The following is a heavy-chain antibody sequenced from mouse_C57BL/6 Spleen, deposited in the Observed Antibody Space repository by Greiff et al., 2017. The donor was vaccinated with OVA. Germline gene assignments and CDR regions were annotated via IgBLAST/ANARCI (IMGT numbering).Heavy chain of an antibody. D-gene: IGHD2-12*01. CDR1: GFSFNTYA. J-gene: IGHJ4*01. Sequence: EVKLVESGGGLVQPKGSLKLSCAASGFSFNTYAMNWVRQAPGKGLEWVARIRSKSNNYATYYADSVKDRFTISRDDSESMLYLQMNNLKTEDTAMYYCVRAYYSDAMDYWGQGTSVTVSS. V-gene: IGHV10-1*01. CDR3: VRAYYSDAMDY. CDR2: IRSKSNNYAT.